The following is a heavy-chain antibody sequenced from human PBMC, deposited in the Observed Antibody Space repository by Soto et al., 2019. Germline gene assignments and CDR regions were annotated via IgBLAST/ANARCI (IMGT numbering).Heavy chain of an antibody. J-gene: IGHJ6*02. Sequence: SETLSLTCTVSGGSISSSDWWSWVRQPPGKGLEWIGEIYHSGSTNYNPSLKSRVTISVDKSKNQFSLKLSSVTAADTAVYYCASVRGGYYYAMDVWGQGTTIT. CDR1: GGSISSSDW. CDR2: IYHSGST. V-gene: IGHV4-4*02. CDR3: ASVRGGYYYAMDV. D-gene: IGHD3-10*02.